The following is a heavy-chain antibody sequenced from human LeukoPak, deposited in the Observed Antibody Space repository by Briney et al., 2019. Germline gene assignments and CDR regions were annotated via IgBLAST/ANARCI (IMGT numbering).Heavy chain of an antibody. CDR1: GGSFSDYY. J-gene: IGHJ6*02. CDR3: TSGFGLYGMDV. D-gene: IGHD3-16*01. CDR2: INHSGST. V-gene: IGHV4-34*01. Sequence: SETPSLTCAVYGGSFSDYYWSWIRQPPGKGLEWIGEINHSGSTNYNPSLKSRVTMSVDTSKNQFSMKLNSVTAADTAVYYCTSGFGLYGMDVWGQGTTVTVSS.